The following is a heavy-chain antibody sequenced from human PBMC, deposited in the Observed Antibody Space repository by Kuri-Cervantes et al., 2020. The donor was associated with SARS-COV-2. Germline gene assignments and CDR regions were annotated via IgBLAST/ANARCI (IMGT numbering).Heavy chain of an antibody. CDR3: AKDWSGTSGAGSPVFDY. CDR1: GFTFSIYA. Sequence: LSLTCAASGFTFSIYAMSWVRQAPGKGLEWVAGISGSGAVTYYTDSLRGRFTISRDHSKNPVILQMTSLRAEDTAVYYCAKDWSGTSGAGSPVFDYWGQGTLVTVSS. D-gene: IGHD3-10*01. CDR2: ISGSGAVT. V-gene: IGHV3-23*01. J-gene: IGHJ4*02.